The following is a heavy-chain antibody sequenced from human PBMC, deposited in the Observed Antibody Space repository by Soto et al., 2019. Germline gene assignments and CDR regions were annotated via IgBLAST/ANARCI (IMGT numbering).Heavy chain of an antibody. CDR3: SKIAVTGSWYFDL. CDR1: GFTFSNSG. J-gene: IGHJ2*01. Sequence: EVQLLESGGGLVQPGGSLRLSCAASGFTFSNSGMSWVRQAPGKALEWVSAISGSGDRTYYADSVKGSFTISRDNSKNTLYLKMDSLRVEDTAVYYCSKIAVTGSWYFDLWGRGTLVTVSS. CDR2: ISGSGDRT. V-gene: IGHV3-23*01. D-gene: IGHD6-19*01.